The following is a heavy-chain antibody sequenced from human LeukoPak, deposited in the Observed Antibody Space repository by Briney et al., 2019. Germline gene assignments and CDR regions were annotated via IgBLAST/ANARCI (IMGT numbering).Heavy chain of an antibody. CDR1: GFILSNHW. V-gene: IGHV3-7*03. J-gene: IGHJ6*02. CDR3: ARNNDMDV. D-gene: IGHD1/OR15-1a*01. Sequence: GGSLRLSCAASGFILSNHWMTWVRQAPGKGPEWVADMNKDGSEEYYVDSVKGRFTIFKDTAKNSLYLQMNNLRVEDTALYYCARNNDMDVWGQGTTVVVSS. CDR2: MNKDGSEE.